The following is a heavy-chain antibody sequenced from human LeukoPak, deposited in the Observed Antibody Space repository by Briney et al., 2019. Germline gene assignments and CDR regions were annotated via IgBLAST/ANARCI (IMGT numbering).Heavy chain of an antibody. CDR3: SSHVSAAAGGR. D-gene: IGHD6-13*01. Sequence: SETLSLTCAVYGGSFSGYYWSWIRQPPGKGLEWIAEIHHSGTIKYNPSLQSRVTISMDTSKNQFSLKLNSMTAADTAVYYCSSHVSAAAGGRWGPGTLVTISS. CDR2: IHHSGTI. J-gene: IGHJ4*02. V-gene: IGHV4-34*01. CDR1: GGSFSGYY.